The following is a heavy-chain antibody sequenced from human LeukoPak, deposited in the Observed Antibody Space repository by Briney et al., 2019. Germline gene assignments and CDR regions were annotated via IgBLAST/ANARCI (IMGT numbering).Heavy chain of an antibody. CDR1: GYSFTSYW. J-gene: IGHJ5*02. D-gene: IGHD3-10*02. V-gene: IGHV5-51*01. CDR2: IYPGDSDT. Sequence: PGESLKISCKGSGYSFTSYWIGWVRQMPGKGLEWMGVIYPGDSDTRYSPSFQGQVTISTDKSISTAYLQWSSLKASDTAMYYCARQITMLRDGDNWFDPWGQGTLVTVSS. CDR3: ARQITMLRDGDNWFDP.